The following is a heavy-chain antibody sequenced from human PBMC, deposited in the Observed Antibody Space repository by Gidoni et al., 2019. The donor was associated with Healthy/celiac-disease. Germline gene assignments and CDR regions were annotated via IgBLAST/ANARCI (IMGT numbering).Heavy chain of an antibody. CDR3: ARLLEDYDFWSGGYYFDY. Sequence: QLQLQESGPGLVKPSETLSLTCTVSGGSISSSRSYWGWIRQPPGKGLEWIGSIYYSGSTYYNPSLKSRVTISVDTSKNQFSLKLSSVTAADTAVYYCARLLEDYDFWSGGYYFDYWGQGTLVTVSS. V-gene: IGHV4-39*01. CDR1: GGSISSSRSY. CDR2: IYYSGST. D-gene: IGHD3-3*01. J-gene: IGHJ4*02.